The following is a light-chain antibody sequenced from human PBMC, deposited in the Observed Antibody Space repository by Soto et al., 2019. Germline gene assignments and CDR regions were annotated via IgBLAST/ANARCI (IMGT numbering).Light chain of an antibody. CDR1: QSLLFSTNNKNY. J-gene: IGKJ4*01. V-gene: IGKV4-1*01. CDR3: QQYFATPLT. Sequence: DIVMTQSPDSLAVSPGERATFNCKSSQSLLFSTNNKNYLAWYQQKFGQPPKLLIYWASARDSGVPDRFSASGSETNFTLTITSPQAEDVAVYYCQQYFATPLTFGGGTRVEI. CDR2: WAS.